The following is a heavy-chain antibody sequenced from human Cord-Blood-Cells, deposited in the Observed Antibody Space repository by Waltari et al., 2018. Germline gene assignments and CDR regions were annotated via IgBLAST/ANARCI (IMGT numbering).Heavy chain of an antibody. CDR2: IYYSGST. V-gene: IGHV4-59*01. Sequence: QVQLQESGPGLVKHSETLSLTCNVSGGSISSYYWSWIRQPPGKGLEWIGYIYYSGSTNYNPSLKSRVTISVDTSKNQFSLKLSSVTAADTAVYYCASRMYYYYGMDVWGQGTTVTVSS. J-gene: IGHJ6*02. CDR1: GGSISSYY. CDR3: ASRMYYYYGMDV.